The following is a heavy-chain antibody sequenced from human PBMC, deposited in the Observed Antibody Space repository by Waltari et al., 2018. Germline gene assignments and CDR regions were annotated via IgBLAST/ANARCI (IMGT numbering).Heavy chain of an antibody. CDR2: IIPIFGPA. V-gene: IGHV1-69*12. J-gene: IGHJ4*02. D-gene: IGHD5-12*01. CDR1: GGTFSSYA. Sequence: QVQLVQSGAEVKKPGSSVKVSCKASGGTFSSYAISWVRQAPGQGLEWMGGIIPIFGPASNAQKFQCRVTITADESTSTAYMELSSLRSEDTAVYYCARWGVNKGGSGYEYYFDYWGQGTLVTVSS. CDR3: ARWGVNKGGSGYEYYFDY.